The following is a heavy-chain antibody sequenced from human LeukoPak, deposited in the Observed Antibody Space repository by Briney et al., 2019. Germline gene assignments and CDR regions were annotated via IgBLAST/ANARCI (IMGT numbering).Heavy chain of an antibody. CDR3: ASQYSSPRRFAY. V-gene: IGHV4-39*01. J-gene: IGHJ4*01. D-gene: IGHD6-13*01. CDR2: VYYSGST. CDR1: GGSISSSSYY. Sequence: SETLSLTCTVSGGSISSSSYYWGWIRQPPGKGLEWIGSVYYSGSTYYNPSLKSRVTISVDTAKNQFSLKLSSVTAAGTAVYYCASQYSSPRRFAYWGHGTLVTPSS.